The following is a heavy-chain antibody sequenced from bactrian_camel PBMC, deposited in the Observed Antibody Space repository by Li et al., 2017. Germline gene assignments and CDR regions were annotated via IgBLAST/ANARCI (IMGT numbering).Heavy chain of an antibody. CDR3: ARGEGVVLRAFGY. J-gene: IGHJ6*01. V-gene: IGHV3S40*01. CDR1: GFTFSSSR. D-gene: IGHD2*01. CDR2: VTSGDGDK. Sequence: VQLVESGGGLVQPGGSLRLSCVASGFTFSSSRMTWVRQAPGKGLEWVSVVTSGDGDKDYQESVKGRFTISRDNSKNTVYLQMNGLKTEDTAMYYCARGEGVVLRAFGYWGQGTQVTVS.